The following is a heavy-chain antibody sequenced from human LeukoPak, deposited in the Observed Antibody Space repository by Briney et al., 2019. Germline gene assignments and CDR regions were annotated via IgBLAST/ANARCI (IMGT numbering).Heavy chain of an antibody. CDR2: IYYSGST. D-gene: IGHD3-10*01. V-gene: IGHV4-59*01. CDR3: AREVMAGSPYYYYYYMDV. Sequence: SETLSLTCTVSGGSISSYYWSWIRQPPGKGLEWIGYIYYSGSTNYNPSLKSRVTISVDTSKNQFSLKLSSVTAADTAVYYCAREVMAGSPYYYYYYMDVWGKGTTVTISS. CDR1: GGSISSYY. J-gene: IGHJ6*03.